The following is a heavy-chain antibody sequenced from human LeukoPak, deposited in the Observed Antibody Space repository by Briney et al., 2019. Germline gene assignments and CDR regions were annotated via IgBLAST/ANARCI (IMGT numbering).Heavy chain of an antibody. CDR1: GFTFSSYG. CDR2: IWYDGSNK. CDR3: AREGIQIKYGMDV. J-gene: IGHJ6*02. Sequence: PGGSLRLSCAASGFTFSSYGMYWVRQAPGKGLEWVAVIWYDGSNKYYADSVKGRFTISRDNSKNTLYLQMNSLRAEDTAVYYCAREGIQIKYGMDVWGQGTTVTVSS. V-gene: IGHV3-33*01. D-gene: IGHD5-18*01.